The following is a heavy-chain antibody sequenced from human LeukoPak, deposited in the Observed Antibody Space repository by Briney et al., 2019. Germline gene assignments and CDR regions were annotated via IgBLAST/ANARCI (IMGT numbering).Heavy chain of an antibody. J-gene: IGHJ3*02. CDR1: GYTFTSYG. CDR3: AREPTIAAAGTDAFDI. V-gene: IGHV1-18*01. CDR2: ISAYNGNT. D-gene: IGHD6-13*01. Sequence: ASVKVSCKASGYTFTSYGISWVRQAPGQGLEWMGWISAYNGNTNYAQKLQGRVTMTTDKSTSTAYMELSSLRSEDTAVYYCAREPTIAAAGTDAFDIWGQGTMVTVSS.